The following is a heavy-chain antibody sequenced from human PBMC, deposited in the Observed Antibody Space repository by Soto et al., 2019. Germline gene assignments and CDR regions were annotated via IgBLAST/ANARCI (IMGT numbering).Heavy chain of an antibody. CDR1: GYTFTGYY. CDR2: INPNSGGT. J-gene: IGHJ3*02. Sequence: ASVKVSCKASGYTFTGYYMHWVRQAPGQGLEGMGWINPNSGGTNYAQKFQGRVTMTRDTSISTAYMELSRLRSDDTAVYYCARRGLGYSSGWYDVRGDAFDIWGQGTMVTVSS. D-gene: IGHD6-19*01. CDR3: ARRGLGYSSGWYDVRGDAFDI. V-gene: IGHV1-2*02.